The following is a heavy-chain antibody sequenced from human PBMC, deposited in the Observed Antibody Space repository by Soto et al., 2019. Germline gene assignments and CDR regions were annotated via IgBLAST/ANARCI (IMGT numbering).Heavy chain of an antibody. CDR1: GFTFSSYA. J-gene: IGHJ4*02. CDR3: AKVPWEIVLMVYEH. D-gene: IGHD2-8*01. V-gene: IGHV3-23*01. CDR2: ISGSGGST. Sequence: GGSLRLSCAASGFTFSSYAMSWVRQAPGKGLEWVSAISGSGGSTYYADSVKGRFTISRDNSKNTLYLQMNSLRAEDTAVYYCAKVPWEIVLMVYEHWGQGTLVTVSP.